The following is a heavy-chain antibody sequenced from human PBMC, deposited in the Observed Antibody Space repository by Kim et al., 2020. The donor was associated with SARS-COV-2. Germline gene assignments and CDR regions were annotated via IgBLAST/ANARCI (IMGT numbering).Heavy chain of an antibody. CDR3: ASEVAGFYYYMDV. J-gene: IGHJ6*03. Sequence: SETLSLTCTVSGDSISSDYYYWSWIRQPPGKGLEWIGNVYYSGSTNYNPSLNSRFSISLDMSKNQISLRLSSATAAATAVYYCASEVAGFYYYMDVWGKG. V-gene: IGHV4-30-4*01. CDR1: GDSISSDYYY. CDR2: VYYSGST.